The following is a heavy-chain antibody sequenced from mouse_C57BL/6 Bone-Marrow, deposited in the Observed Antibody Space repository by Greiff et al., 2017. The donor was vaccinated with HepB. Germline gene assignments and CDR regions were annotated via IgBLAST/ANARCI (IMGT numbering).Heavy chain of an antibody. CDR3: ARRASLLSWVAY. CDR1: GYTFTSYW. CDR2: IDPSDSYI. V-gene: IGHV1-50*01. D-gene: IGHD6-1*01. Sequence: QVQLKQPGAEFVKPGASVKLSCKASGYTFTSYWMQWVKQRPGQGLEWIGEIDPSDSYINYNQKFKGKATLTVDTSSSTAYMQLSSLTSVDSAVYNCARRASLLSWVAYWGQGTLVTVSA. J-gene: IGHJ3*01.